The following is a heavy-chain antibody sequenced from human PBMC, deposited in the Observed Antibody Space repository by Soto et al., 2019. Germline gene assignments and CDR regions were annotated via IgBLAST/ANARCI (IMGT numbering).Heavy chain of an antibody. CDR1: GFTFATYA. D-gene: IGHD1-1*01. J-gene: IGHJ4*01. CDR3: ARDKGTSSWTGFDF. CDR2: ISATGIST. V-gene: IGHV3-23*01. Sequence: GGSLRLSCAASGFTFATYAMSWVRQAPGKGLEWVSAISATGISTHYADSVKGRVTISRDNSANTLSLEMSSLTAEDTAVYYCARDKGTSSWTGFDFWGHGTLVTVSS.